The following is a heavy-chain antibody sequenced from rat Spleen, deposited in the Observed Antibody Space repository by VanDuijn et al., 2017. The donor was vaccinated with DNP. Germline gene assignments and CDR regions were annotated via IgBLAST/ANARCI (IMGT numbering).Heavy chain of an antibody. CDR3: ARSEVTIAAVFAY. CDR2: INSAGST. D-gene: IGHD1-2*01. Sequence: EVQLQESGPGLVKPSQSLSLTCSVTGYSITSSYRWNWIRKFPGNKLEWMGYINSAGSTNYNPSLKSRISITRDTSKNQFFLQVNSVTTEDTATYYCARSEVTIAAVFAYWGQGTLVTVSS. CDR1: GYSITSSYR. V-gene: IGHV3-3*01. J-gene: IGHJ3*01.